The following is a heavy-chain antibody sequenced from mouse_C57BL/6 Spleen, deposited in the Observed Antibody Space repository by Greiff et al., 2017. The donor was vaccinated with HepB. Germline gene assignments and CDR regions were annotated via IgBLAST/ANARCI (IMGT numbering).Heavy chain of an antibody. V-gene: IGHV1-39*01. Sequence: VQLQQSGPELVKPGASVKISCKASGYSFTDYNMTWVKPSNGKSLEWIGVINPNYGTTSYTQKFKVKATLPVDQSSSTAYMQRNSLTSEDSAVYYCARGDGYWVDYWGQGTTLTVSS. CDR2: INPNYGTT. D-gene: IGHD2-3*01. CDR1: GYSFTDYN. J-gene: IGHJ2*01. CDR3: ARGDGYWVDY.